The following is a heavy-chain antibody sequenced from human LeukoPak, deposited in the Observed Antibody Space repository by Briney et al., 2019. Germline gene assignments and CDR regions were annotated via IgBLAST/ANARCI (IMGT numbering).Heavy chain of an antibody. CDR3: ARVGGSFGRFDP. D-gene: IGHD1-26*01. CDR2: INSDGSST. V-gene: IGHV3-74*01. Sequence: PGGSLRLSCAASGFTFSSYWMRWVRQAPGKGLVWVSRINSDGSSTSYADSVKGRFTISRDNAKNTLYLQMNSLRAEDTAVYYCARVGGSFGRFDPWGQGTLVTVSS. J-gene: IGHJ5*02. CDR1: GFTFSSYW.